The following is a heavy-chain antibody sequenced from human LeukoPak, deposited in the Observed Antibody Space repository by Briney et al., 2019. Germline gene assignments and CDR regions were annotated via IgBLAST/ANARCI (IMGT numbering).Heavy chain of an antibody. D-gene: IGHD2-8*01. V-gene: IGHV3-30*03. Sequence: GGSLRLSCTASGFTFSSFWMSWVRQAPGKGLEWVALLAYDGTNEYYTNSVKGRFTISRDNSKNTVSLQMNNLRLDDTAVYYCARGGPLGDTNRFDFWGQGTLITVSS. J-gene: IGHJ4*02. CDR3: ARGGPLGDTNRFDF. CDR1: GFTFSSFW. CDR2: LAYDGTNE.